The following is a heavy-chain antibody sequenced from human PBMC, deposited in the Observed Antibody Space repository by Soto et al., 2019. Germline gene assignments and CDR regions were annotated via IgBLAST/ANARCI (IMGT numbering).Heavy chain of an antibody. J-gene: IGHJ4*02. CDR1: GFTFSRYD. D-gene: IGHD4-17*01. CDR3: ARPIYGDYAFDY. Sequence: EVQLVESGGGLVQPGGSLRLSCAASGFTFSRYDMHWVRQARGKGLEWVSAIGSAGDTYCPGSVKGRFTISRENAKNSVYLQMNSLRVEDTAVYYCARPIYGDYAFDYWGQGTLVTVSS. CDR2: IGSAGDT. V-gene: IGHV3-13*01.